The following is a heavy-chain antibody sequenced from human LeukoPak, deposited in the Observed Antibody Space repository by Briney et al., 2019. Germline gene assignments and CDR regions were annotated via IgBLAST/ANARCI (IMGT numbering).Heavy chain of an antibody. D-gene: IGHD2-2*01. J-gene: IGHJ4*02. CDR2: ITSSGSYI. Sequence: GGSLRLSCAAAGFTFNNSNMNWVRQAPGKGLEWVSSITSSGSYIYYVDLVKGRFTISRDNAKSSLYLQMNSLRAEDTAVYYCARSPRYCTSANCSYCGQGTLVTVSS. CDR3: ARSPRYCTSANCSY. CDR1: GFTFNNSN. V-gene: IGHV3-21*01.